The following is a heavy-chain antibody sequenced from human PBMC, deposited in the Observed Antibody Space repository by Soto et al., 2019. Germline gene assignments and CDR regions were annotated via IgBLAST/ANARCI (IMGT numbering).Heavy chain of an antibody. V-gene: IGHV4-30-4*01. J-gene: IGHJ3*02. CDR3: ARFHRDYYDSSGLDAFDI. D-gene: IGHD3-22*01. CDR2: IYYSGST. Sequence: PSETLSLTCTVSGGSISSGDYYWSWIRQPPGKGLEWIGYIYYSGSTYYNPSLKSRVTISVDTSKNQFSLKLSSVTAADTAVYYCARFHRDYYDSSGLDAFDIWGQGTMVTVSS. CDR1: GGSISSGDYY.